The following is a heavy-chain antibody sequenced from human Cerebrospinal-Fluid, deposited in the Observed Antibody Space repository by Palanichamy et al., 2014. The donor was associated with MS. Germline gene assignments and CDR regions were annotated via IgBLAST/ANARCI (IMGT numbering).Heavy chain of an antibody. CDR3: ARTYFYGSENRQEYDWFDP. CDR2: ISTFNGKK. D-gene: IGHD4-17*01. V-gene: IGHV1-18*01. CDR1: GYSFSGYG. J-gene: IGHJ5*02. Sequence: QVQLVQSGGEVKKPGASAKVSCKTSGYSFSGYGISWVRQAPGQGLEWMGWISTFNGKKNSAQTLRGRLTMTTDTSTSTAYMELRNLRSDDTAVYYCARTYFYGSENRQEYDWFDPWGQGTLVTVSS.